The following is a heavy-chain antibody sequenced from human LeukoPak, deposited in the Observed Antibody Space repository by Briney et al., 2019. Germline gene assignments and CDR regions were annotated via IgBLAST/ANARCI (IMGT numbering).Heavy chain of an antibody. CDR1: GGSFSGYY. V-gene: IGHV4-30-2*01. Sequence: SETLSLTCAVYGGSFSGYYWSWIRQPPGKGLEWIGYIYHSGSTYYNPSLKSRVTISVDRSKNQFSLKLSSVTAADTAVYYCARASGDYPYFDYWGQGTLVTVSS. J-gene: IGHJ4*02. D-gene: IGHD4-17*01. CDR3: ARASGDYPYFDY. CDR2: IYHSGST.